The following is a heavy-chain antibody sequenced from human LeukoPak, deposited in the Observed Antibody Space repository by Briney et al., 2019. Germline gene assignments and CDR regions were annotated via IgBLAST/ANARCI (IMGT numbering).Heavy chain of an antibody. D-gene: IGHD3-22*01. CDR1: GYTFTSYD. Sequence: ASVKVSCKASGYTFTSYDINWVRQAPGQGLEWLGWMNPNSGNTGYAQKFQGRVTMTRNTSISTAYMELSSLRSEDTAVYYCARAYSYYYDSSGYHSRAFDIWGQGTMVTVSS. CDR3: ARAYSYYYDSSGYHSRAFDI. V-gene: IGHV1-8*01. CDR2: MNPNSGNT. J-gene: IGHJ3*02.